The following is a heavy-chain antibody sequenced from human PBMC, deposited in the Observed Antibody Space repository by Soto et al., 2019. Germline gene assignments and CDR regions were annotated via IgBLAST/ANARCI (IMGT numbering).Heavy chain of an antibody. D-gene: IGHD4-4*01. CDR3: AKDSNKYSSSLRGRYFDY. J-gene: IGHJ4*02. CDR1: GFPFSSYV. Sequence: EVQLLESGGGLVQRGGSLRLSCAASGFPFSSYVMSWVRQAPGKGLERVSGISGGGSKTFYADSVKGRFTISRDNSKNTLLLQMNSLGAEDTAVYYCAKDSNKYSSSLRGRYFDYWGQGIGVTVS. CDR2: ISGGGSKT. V-gene: IGHV3-23*01.